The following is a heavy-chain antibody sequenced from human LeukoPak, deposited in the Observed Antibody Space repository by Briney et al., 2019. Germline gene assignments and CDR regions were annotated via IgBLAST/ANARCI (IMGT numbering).Heavy chain of an antibody. D-gene: IGHD3-22*01. CDR3: ARVLYDSSGYYYFYYYMDV. J-gene: IGHJ6*03. CDR2: IYYSGST. CDR1: GGSISSYY. Sequence: ASETLSLTCTVSGGSISSYYWSWIRQPPGKGLEWIGYIYYSGSTNYNPSLKSRVTISVDTSKNQFSLKLSSVTAADTAVYYCARVLYDSSGYYYFYYYMDVWGKGTTVTVSS. V-gene: IGHV4-59*01.